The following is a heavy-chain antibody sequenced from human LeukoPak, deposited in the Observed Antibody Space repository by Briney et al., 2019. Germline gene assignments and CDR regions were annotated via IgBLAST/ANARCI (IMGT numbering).Heavy chain of an antibody. Sequence: ASVTVSCKASGYTFTSYYMHWVRQAPGQGLEWMGIINPSGGSTSYAQKFQGRVTMTRDTSTSTVYMELSSLRSEDTAVYYCARDQQQDRSYDYWGQGTLVTVSS. CDR2: INPSGGST. V-gene: IGHV1-46*01. D-gene: IGHD6-13*01. CDR3: ARDQQQDRSYDY. J-gene: IGHJ4*02. CDR1: GYTFTSYY.